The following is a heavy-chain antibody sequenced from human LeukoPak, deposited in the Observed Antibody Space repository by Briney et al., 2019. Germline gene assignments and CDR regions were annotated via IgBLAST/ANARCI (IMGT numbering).Heavy chain of an antibody. CDR1: GLTFSSYA. Sequence: GGSLRLSCAASGLTFSSYAMNWVRQAPGKGLEWVSAISGSGGNTYYADSVKGRFTISRDNSKNTLYLQMNSLRAEDTAVYYCAELGITMIGGVWGKGTTVTISS. CDR3: AELGITMIGGV. J-gene: IGHJ6*04. V-gene: IGHV3-23*01. CDR2: ISGSGGNT. D-gene: IGHD3-10*02.